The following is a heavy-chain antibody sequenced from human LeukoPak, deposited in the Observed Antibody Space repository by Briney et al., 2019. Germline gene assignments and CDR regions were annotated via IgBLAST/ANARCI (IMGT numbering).Heavy chain of an antibody. CDR1: GGSISSYY. V-gene: IGHV4-59*01. CDR2: IYYSGST. CDR3: AGAPNNIAAAGTFDY. Sequence: SETLSLTCTVSGGSISSYYWSWIRQPPGKGLEWIGYIYYSGSTNYNPSLKSRVTISVDTSKNQFSLKLSSVTAADTAVYYCAGAPNNIAAAGTFDYWGQGTLVTVSS. J-gene: IGHJ4*02. D-gene: IGHD6-13*01.